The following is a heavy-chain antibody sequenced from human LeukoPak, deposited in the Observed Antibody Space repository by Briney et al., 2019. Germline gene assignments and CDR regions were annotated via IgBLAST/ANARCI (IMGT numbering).Heavy chain of an antibody. Sequence: GESLKISCKGSGYSFTSYWIGWVRQMPGKGLEWMGIIYPGDSDTRYSPSFQGQVTISADKSISTAYLQWSSLKASDTAMYYCARSAAPYYDSSGYYYAYNWGQGTLVPVSS. CDR1: GYSFTSYW. CDR2: IYPGDSDT. D-gene: IGHD3-22*01. J-gene: IGHJ4*02. V-gene: IGHV5-51*01. CDR3: ARSAAPYYDSSGYYYAYN.